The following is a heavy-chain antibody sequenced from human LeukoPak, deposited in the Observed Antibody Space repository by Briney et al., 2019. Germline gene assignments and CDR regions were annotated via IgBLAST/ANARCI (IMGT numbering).Heavy chain of an antibody. J-gene: IGHJ4*02. CDR3: ARVYYYDSSGYQPSYYFDY. V-gene: IGHV4-59*01. D-gene: IGHD3-22*01. Sequence: RPSETLSLTCTVSGGSISSYYWSWIRQPPGKGLEWIGYICYSGSTNYNPSLKSRVTISVDTSKNQFSLKLSSVTAADTAVYYCARVYYYDSSGYQPSYYFDYWGQGTLVTVSS. CDR2: ICYSGST. CDR1: GGSISSYY.